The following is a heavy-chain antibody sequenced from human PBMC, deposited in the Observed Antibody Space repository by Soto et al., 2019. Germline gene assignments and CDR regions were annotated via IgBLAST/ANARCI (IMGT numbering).Heavy chain of an antibody. CDR3: ARTTVVNDLDY. Sequence: GGSLRLSCAASGFTFSSYGMHWVRQAPGKGLEWVAVIWYDGSNKYYADSVKGRFTISRDNSKNTLYLQMNSLRAEDTAVYYCARTTVVNDLDYWGQGTLVTVSS. V-gene: IGHV3-33*01. J-gene: IGHJ4*02. D-gene: IGHD4-17*01. CDR1: GFTFSSYG. CDR2: IWYDGSNK.